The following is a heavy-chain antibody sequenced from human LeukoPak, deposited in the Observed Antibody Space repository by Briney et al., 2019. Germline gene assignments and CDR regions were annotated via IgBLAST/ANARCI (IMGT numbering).Heavy chain of an antibody. CDR2: IYTSGNT. Sequence: PSETQSLTCTVSGGSTSTYYWSWIRQPAGKGLEWIGRIYTSGNTNYNPSLKSRVTMSVDTSKNQFSLKLSSVTAADTAVYYCARLAGTDAFDVWGQGTMVTVSS. CDR3: ARLAGTDAFDV. V-gene: IGHV4-4*07. D-gene: IGHD6-19*01. CDR1: GGSTSTYY. J-gene: IGHJ3*01.